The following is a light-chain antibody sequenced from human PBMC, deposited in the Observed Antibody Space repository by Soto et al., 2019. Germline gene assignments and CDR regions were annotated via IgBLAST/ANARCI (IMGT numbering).Light chain of an antibody. CDR1: QSISSN. V-gene: IGKV1-39*01. CDR2: DAS. J-gene: IGKJ5*01. CDR3: QQSYSDSIT. Sequence: DIQMTQSPSSLSASVGDRVTITCRASQSISSNLNWYQQRPGKAPKLLISDASSLQVGVPSRFRGSGSGTDFTLTISSLQPEDFATYYCQQSYSDSITFGQGTRLEIK.